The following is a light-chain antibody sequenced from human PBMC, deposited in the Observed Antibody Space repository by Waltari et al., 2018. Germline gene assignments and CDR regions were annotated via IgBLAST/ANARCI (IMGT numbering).Light chain of an antibody. J-gene: IGKJ4*01. Sequence: DIVMTQSPDSVAVSLGERATIHCRSSQNILSSSDNKNYLVWYQQKPGQPPKLLISWASTRESGVPDRFSGSGSGTDFTLTISSLQAEDVSVYYCQQCYHLPSFGGGTSVEIK. V-gene: IGKV4-1*01. CDR1: QNILSSSDNKNY. CDR3: QQCYHLPS. CDR2: WAS.